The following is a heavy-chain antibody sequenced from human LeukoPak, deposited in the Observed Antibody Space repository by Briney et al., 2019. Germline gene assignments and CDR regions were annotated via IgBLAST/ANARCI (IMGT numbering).Heavy chain of an antibody. CDR2: INQDESEK. CDR3: ATSRRSSLTKSDF. V-gene: IGHV3-7*01. J-gene: IGHJ4*02. Sequence: PGGSLRLSCAASGFTFSSYWMIWGRQAPGKGREWVANINQDESEKNYVDSVKGRFTISRDNAKNSLYLQMNSLRAADTAVSYCATSRRSSLTKSDFWGQGALVTVSS. CDR1: GFTFSSYW. D-gene: IGHD4-11*01.